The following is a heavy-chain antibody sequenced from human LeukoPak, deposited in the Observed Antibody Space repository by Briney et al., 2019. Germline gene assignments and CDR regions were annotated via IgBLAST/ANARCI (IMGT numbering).Heavy chain of an antibody. J-gene: IGHJ4*02. CDR3: ARTTYYFDRSGSTCDS. Sequence: KASETLSLTCAVSGGFFNNTSYYWVWIRQPPGKGLEWIGSIYFTGFTYYNPSLMSRLTISIDTSKNHFSLQLRSVTAADTAMYYCARTTYYFDRSGSTCDSWGQGTLVTVSS. CDR1: GGFFNNTSYY. CDR2: IYFTGFT. V-gene: IGHV4-39*07. D-gene: IGHD3-22*01.